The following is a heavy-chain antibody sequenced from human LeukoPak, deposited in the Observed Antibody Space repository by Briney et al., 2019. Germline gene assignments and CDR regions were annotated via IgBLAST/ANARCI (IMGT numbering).Heavy chain of an antibody. CDR1: GFTFSSYW. CDR2: INSDGSST. V-gene: IGHV3-74*01. CDR3: ARVVPPYYMDV. Sequence: GGSLRLSCAASGFTFSSYWMHWVRQAPGKGLVWVSRINSDGSSTSYADSVKGRFTISRDNAKNSLYLQMNSLRAEDTAVYYCARVVPPYYMDVWGKGTTVTVSS. J-gene: IGHJ6*03.